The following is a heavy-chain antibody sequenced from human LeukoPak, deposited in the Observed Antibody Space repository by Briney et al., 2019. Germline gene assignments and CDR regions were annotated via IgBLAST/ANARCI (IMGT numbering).Heavy chain of an antibody. CDR3: ASTRYYHDSTGYYPVPFFDY. CDR2: IYYSAST. D-gene: IGHD3-22*01. CDR1: GVSISSYY. V-gene: IGHV4-59*01. J-gene: IGHJ4*02. Sequence: KPSETLSLTCTVSGVSISSYYWSWSRQPPGQGLEWIGYIYYSASTDYNPSLKSRVTISVDTSKNQFSLKLNSVTAADTAVYYCASTRYYHDSTGYYPVPFFDYWGQGARVTVSS.